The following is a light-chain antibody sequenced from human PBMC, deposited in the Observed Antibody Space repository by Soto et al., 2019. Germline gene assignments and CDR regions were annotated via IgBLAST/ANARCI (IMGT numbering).Light chain of an antibody. CDR2: EVS. CDR3: SSFTSTTILV. CDR1: SSDIGAYNY. Sequence: QSALTQPASVSGSPGQSITISCTGSSSDIGAYNYVSWYQLSPGKAPKLIIYEVSTRPSGISYRFSGSKSGNTASLTISGLQAEDEADYHCSSFTSTTILVFGGGTKLTVL. V-gene: IGLV2-14*01. J-gene: IGLJ2*01.